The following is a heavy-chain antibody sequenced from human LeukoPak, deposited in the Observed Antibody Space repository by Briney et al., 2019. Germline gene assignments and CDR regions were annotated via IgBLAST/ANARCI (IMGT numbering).Heavy chain of an antibody. CDR2: ISSSSSYT. CDR3: ARERGARTGEAFDI. J-gene: IGHJ3*02. CDR1: GFTFSDYY. D-gene: IGHD3-16*01. V-gene: IGHV3-11*06. Sequence: GGSLRLSCAASGFTFSDYYMSWIRQAPGKGLEWVSDISSSSSYTNYADSVRGRFTISRDNAKNSLYLQMNSLRAEDTAVYYCARERGARTGEAFDIWGQGTMVTVSS.